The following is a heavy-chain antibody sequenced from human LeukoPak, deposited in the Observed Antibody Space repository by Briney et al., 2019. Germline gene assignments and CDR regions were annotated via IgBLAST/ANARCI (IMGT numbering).Heavy chain of an antibody. Sequence: SVKVSYKASGGTFNIYAISWVRQAPGQGLEWMGGIIPIFGIANYAQKFQGRVTITADKSTSTAYMELSSLRSEDTAVYYCARDQGYYDFWSVRRYFDYWGQGTLVTVSS. CDR1: GGTFNIYA. CDR2: IIPIFGIA. V-gene: IGHV1-69*10. D-gene: IGHD3-3*01. J-gene: IGHJ4*02. CDR3: ARDQGYYDFWSVRRYFDY.